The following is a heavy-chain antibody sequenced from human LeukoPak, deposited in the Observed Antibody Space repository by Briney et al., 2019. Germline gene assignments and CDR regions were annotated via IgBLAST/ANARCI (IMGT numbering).Heavy chain of an antibody. Sequence: SETLSLTCAVYGGSFSGYYWSWLRQPPGKGLEWIGEISHSGSTNYNPSLKSRVTISVDTSKNQCSLKLSSVTAADTAVYYCARWGIAVAGTLYYYSYGMDVWGQGTTVTVSS. CDR1: GGSFSGYY. V-gene: IGHV4-34*01. J-gene: IGHJ6*02. CDR2: ISHSGST. D-gene: IGHD6-19*01. CDR3: ARWGIAVAGTLYYYSYGMDV.